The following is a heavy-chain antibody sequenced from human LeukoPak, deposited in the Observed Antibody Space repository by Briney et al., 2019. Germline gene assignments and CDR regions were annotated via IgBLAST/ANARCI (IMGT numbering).Heavy chain of an antibody. CDR2: LYWDDDK. CDR3: AHRGRGYSRTNSDF. D-gene: IGHD3-22*01. Sequence: SGPTLVNPTQTLTLTCTFSGFSLSTPTVGVGWIRQPPGKGLEWLAVLYWDDDKRYSPSLTSRLTITKDASKNQVMLTMTNVDPVDTATYYCAHRGRGYSRTNSDFWGQGTLVTVSS. CDR1: GFSLSTPTVG. J-gene: IGHJ4*02. V-gene: IGHV2-5*02.